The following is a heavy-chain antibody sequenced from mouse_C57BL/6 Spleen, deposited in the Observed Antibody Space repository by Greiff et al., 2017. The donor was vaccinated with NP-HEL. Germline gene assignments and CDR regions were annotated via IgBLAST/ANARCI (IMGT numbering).Heavy chain of an antibody. D-gene: IGHD1-1*01. CDR1: GFNIKDDY. CDR3: TTAVVEDFDY. V-gene: IGHV14-4*01. Sequence: VQLKESGAELVRPGASVKLSCTASGFNIKDDYMHWVKQRPEQGLEWIGWIDPENGDTEYASKFQGKATITADTSSNTAYLQLSSLTSEDTAVYYCTTAVVEDFDYWGQGTTLTVSS. CDR2: IDPENGDT. J-gene: IGHJ2*01.